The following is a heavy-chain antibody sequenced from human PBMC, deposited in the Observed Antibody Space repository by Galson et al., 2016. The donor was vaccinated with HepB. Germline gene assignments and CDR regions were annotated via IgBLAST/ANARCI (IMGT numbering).Heavy chain of an antibody. CDR2: ISGSGGTT. D-gene: IGHD2-15*01. CDR1: GFTFSSYA. J-gene: IGHJ1*01. Sequence: SLRLSCAASGFTFSSYAMNWVRQPPGKGLEWVSSISGSGGTTYYADSLKGRFTISRDNSKSTLYLQMNSLRAEDTAVYYCATGAYSLPENFQPWGQGPLVTVSS. V-gene: IGHV3-23*01. CDR3: ATGAYSLPENFQP.